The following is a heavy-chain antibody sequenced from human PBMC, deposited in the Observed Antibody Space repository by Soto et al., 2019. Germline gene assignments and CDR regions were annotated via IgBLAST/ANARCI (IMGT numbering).Heavy chain of an antibody. CDR3: ARGHGSGYYARYYFDY. CDR2: INTNTGNP. CDR1: GYTFTSYA. V-gene: IGHV7-4-1*01. Sequence: GASVKVSCKASGYTFTSYAMNWVRQAPGQGLEWMGWINTNTGNPTYAQGFTGRFVFSLDTSVSTAYLQICSLKAEDTAVYYCARGHGSGYYARYYFDYWGQGTLVTVSS. D-gene: IGHD3-22*01. J-gene: IGHJ4*02.